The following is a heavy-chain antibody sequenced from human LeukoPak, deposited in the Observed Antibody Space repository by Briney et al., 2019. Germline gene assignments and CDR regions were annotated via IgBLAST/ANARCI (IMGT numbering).Heavy chain of an antibody. CDR3: PRVLRYDFCCAYYFDY. J-gene: IGHJ4*02. V-gene: IGHV1-18*01. CDR2: ISIYIVNT. Sequence: ASVTVSFKASGYTFNIYDISGVRQAPGQGREWMAWISIYIVNTNYTLNVPARATITTHTSTTTAYMELRSLRSDDTAVYYCPRVLRYDFCCAYYFDYWGQGTLVTVSS. CDR1: GYTFNIYD. D-gene: IGHD3-3*01.